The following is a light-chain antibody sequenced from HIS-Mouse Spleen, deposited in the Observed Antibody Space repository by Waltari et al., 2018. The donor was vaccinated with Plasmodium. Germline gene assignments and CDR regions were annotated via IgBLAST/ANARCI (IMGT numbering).Light chain of an antibody. J-gene: IGLJ3*02. CDR3: YSTDSSGNHRV. V-gene: IGLV3-10*01. CDR2: EDS. Sequence: SYELTQPPSVSVSPGQTARITCSGDAFPTTYAYCYQQKSGQAPVLVIYEDSKRPSGIPERFSGSSSGTMATLTISGAQVEDEADYYCYSTDSSGNHRVFGGGTKLTVL. CDR1: AFPTTY.